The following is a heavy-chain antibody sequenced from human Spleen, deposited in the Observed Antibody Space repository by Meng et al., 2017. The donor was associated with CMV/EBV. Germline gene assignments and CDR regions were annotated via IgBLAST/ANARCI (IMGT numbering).Heavy chain of an antibody. CDR3: ASSMVRGVIYYFDY. V-gene: IGHV5-51*01. Sequence: GGSLRLSCKGSGYIFNRYWIGWVRQTPGKGLEWMGIIYPRDSDTRYSPSFQGQVTISADKSISTAYLQWSSLKASDTAMYYCASSMVRGVIYYFDYWGQGTLVTVSS. CDR2: IYPRDSDT. J-gene: IGHJ4*02. D-gene: IGHD3-10*01. CDR1: GYIFNRYW.